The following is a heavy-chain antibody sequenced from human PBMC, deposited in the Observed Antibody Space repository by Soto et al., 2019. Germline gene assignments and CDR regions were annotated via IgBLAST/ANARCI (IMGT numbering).Heavy chain of an antibody. D-gene: IGHD6-13*01. J-gene: IGHJ6*02. CDR2: ISNSGHAI. CDR1: GFTFSDYY. Sequence: QVQLVESGGGLVKPGGSLRLSCVASGFTFSDYYMSWIRQAPGKGLEWVSYISNSGHAIYYADSVKGRFTVSRDNANNSMPLQLDRPRADHTARYYFARDARYASSSYGFAIWGQGTTVSVA. CDR3: ARDARYASSSYGFAI. V-gene: IGHV3-11*01.